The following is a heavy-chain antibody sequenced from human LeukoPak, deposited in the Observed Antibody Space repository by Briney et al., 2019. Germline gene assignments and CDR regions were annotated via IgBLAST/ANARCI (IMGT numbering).Heavy chain of an antibody. CDR3: ARVVYGSPYFDY. CDR1: GFTFEDYA. V-gene: IGHV3-21*04. CDR2: ISSSSSYI. D-gene: IGHD5/OR15-5a*01. J-gene: IGHJ4*02. Sequence: GSLRLSCAASGFTFEDYAMHWVRQAPGKGLEWVSSISSSSSYIYYADSVKGRFTISRDNAKNSLYLQMNSLRAEDTAVYYCARVVYGSPYFDYWGQGTLVTVSS.